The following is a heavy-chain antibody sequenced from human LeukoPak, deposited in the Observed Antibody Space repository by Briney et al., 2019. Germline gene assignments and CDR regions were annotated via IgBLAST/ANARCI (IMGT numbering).Heavy chain of an antibody. D-gene: IGHD2-21*02. Sequence: ASVKVSCKVSGYTLTELSMHWVRQAPGKGLEWTGGFDPEDGETIYAQKFQGRVTMTEDTSTDTAYMELSSLRSEDTAVYYCATDLGCGGDCLRYWGQGTLVTVSS. CDR3: ATDLGCGGDCLRY. J-gene: IGHJ4*02. V-gene: IGHV1-24*01. CDR2: FDPEDGET. CDR1: GYTLTELS.